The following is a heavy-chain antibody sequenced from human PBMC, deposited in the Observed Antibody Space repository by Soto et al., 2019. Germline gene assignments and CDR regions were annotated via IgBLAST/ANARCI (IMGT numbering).Heavy chain of an antibody. CDR2: VSASGAKT. V-gene: IGHV3-23*01. J-gene: IGHJ3*01. CDR1: GFVFHYYA. CDR3: AKDYGDYPWYDGFDV. D-gene: IGHD4-17*01. Sequence: QLLESGGGLVHPEGSLRLSCAASGFVFHYYAMTWVRQAAGKGLEWVSSVSASGAKTRYADSVKGRFTISRDNSKNKLHLQMNGLRAEDSATYYCAKDYGDYPWYDGFDVWGHGTMVTVSS.